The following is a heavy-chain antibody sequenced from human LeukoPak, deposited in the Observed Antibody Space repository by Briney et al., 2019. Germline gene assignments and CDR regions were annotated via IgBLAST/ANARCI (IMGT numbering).Heavy chain of an antibody. V-gene: IGHV5-51*01. CDR2: IYPGDSDT. J-gene: IGHJ3*02. D-gene: IGHD2-21*02. CDR3: ARRNALTQDAFDI. CDR1: GYSFTSYW. Sequence: GESLKISCKGSGYSFTSYWIGWVRQMPGKGLEWMGIIYPGDSDTTYSPSFQGQVTISADKSISTAYLQWSSLKASDTAMYYCARRNALTQDAFDIWGQGTMVTVSS.